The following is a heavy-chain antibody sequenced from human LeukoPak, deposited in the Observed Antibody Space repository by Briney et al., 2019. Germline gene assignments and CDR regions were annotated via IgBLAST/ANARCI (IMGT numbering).Heavy chain of an antibody. Sequence: GGSRRLSCAASGFTFGSYWMSWVRQAPGKGLQWVANIKQDGSEKYYVDSVKGRFTISRDNAKNSLYLQMNSLRAEDTAVYYCARSGSGHRKNAFDIWGQGTMVTVSS. CDR2: IKQDGSEK. CDR3: ARSGSGHRKNAFDI. CDR1: GFTFGSYW. V-gene: IGHV3-7*01. J-gene: IGHJ3*02. D-gene: IGHD2-15*01.